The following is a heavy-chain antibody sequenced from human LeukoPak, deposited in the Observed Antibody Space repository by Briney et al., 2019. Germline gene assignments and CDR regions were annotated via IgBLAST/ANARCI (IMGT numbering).Heavy chain of an antibody. CDR2: IGIRGDT. CDR3: ARGGIQVSGIDEFDY. V-gene: IGHV3-13*01. D-gene: IGHD6-19*01. Sequence: GGSLRLSCAASGFTFIDYDMHWVRQVIGKGLEWVSAIGIRGDTHYSGSAKGRFTIPRENAESSLYLQMNSLRAEDTAVYYCARGGIQVSGIDEFDYWGQGTLVTVSS. CDR1: GFTFIDYD. J-gene: IGHJ4*02.